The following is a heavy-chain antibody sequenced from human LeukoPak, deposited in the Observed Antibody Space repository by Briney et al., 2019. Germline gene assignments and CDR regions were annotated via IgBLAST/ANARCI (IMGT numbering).Heavy chain of an antibody. CDR2: IKQDGSEK. J-gene: IGHJ4*02. Sequence: GGSLRLSCVASGFTFSSYWMSWVRQAPGKGLEWVANIKQDGSEKYYVDSVKGRFTTSRDNAKNSLYLQMNSLRAEDTAVYYCARARFKGRFDYWGQGTLVTVSS. CDR1: GFTFSSYW. CDR3: ARARFKGRFDY. V-gene: IGHV3-7*01.